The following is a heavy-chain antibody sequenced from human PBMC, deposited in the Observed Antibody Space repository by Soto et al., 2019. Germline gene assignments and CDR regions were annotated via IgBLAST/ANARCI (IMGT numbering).Heavy chain of an antibody. CDR2: IRSKDYGGTT. CDR3: TREIPYFDS. V-gene: IGHV3-49*02. CDR1: GFTFTYFS. J-gene: IGHJ4*02. Sequence: LRLSCATDGFTFTYFSISWVRQAPGRGLEWVGFIRSKDYGGTTEYAASVKGRFAISRDDSTGIAYLQMNSLKNEDTAVYYCTREIPYFDSWGQGTLVTVSS.